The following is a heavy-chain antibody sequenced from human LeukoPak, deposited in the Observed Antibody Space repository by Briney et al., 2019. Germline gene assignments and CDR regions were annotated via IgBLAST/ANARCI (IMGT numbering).Heavy chain of an antibody. D-gene: IGHD3-10*01. CDR2: ISYSGST. V-gene: IGHV4-31*03. Sequence: PSETLSLTCTVSGGSISSGGYHWSWIRQHPGKGLEWIGYISYSGSTYYNPSLKSRVTISVDTSKNQFSLNLSSVTAADTAVYYCARDSYGSGRNAFDIWGQGTVVTVSS. CDR3: ARDSYGSGRNAFDI. J-gene: IGHJ3*02. CDR1: GGSISSGGYH.